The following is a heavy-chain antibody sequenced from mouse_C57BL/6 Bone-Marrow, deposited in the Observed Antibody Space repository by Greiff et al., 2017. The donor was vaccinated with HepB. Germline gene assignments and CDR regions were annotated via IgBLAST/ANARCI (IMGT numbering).Heavy chain of an antibody. J-gene: IGHJ3*01. Sequence: EVKLMESGGDLVKPGGSLKLSCAASGFPFSSYGMSFVRQPPDNRLEWVATLSSGGSYTYYPDSVQGRFTISRDNAKNTLYLQMSSLKSEDTAMYYCARHGGYDVTWAWFAYWGQGTLVTVSA. D-gene: IGHD2-2*01. V-gene: IGHV5-6*01. CDR2: LSSGGSYT. CDR1: GFPFSSYG. CDR3: ARHGGYDVTWAWFAY.